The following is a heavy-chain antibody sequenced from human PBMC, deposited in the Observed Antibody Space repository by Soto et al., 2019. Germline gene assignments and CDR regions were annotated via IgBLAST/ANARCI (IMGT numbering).Heavy chain of an antibody. Sequence: GSVRLSCAASGFTFSDYYMSWIRQAPGKGLEWVSYISSSSSYTNYADSVKGRFTISRDNAKNSLYLQMNSLRAEDTAVYYCARSFLEWLPNNFLGTGFDYWGQGTLVTVSS. J-gene: IGHJ4*02. V-gene: IGHV3-11*06. CDR1: GFTFSDYY. D-gene: IGHD3-3*01. CDR2: ISSSSSYT. CDR3: ARSFLEWLPNNFLGTGFDY.